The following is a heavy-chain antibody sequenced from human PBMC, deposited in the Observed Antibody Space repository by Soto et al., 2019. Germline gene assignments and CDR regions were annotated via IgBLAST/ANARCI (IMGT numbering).Heavy chain of an antibody. CDR1: GFTFSSYW. D-gene: IGHD2-15*01. CDR2: IKQDGSEK. V-gene: IGHV3-7*01. J-gene: IGHJ4*02. Sequence: PGGSLRLSCAASGFTFSSYWMSWVRQAPGKGLEWVANIKQDGSEKYYVDSVKGRFTISRDNAKNSLYLQMNSLRAEDTAVYYCARAGSEEVVAATYVFDYWGQGTLVTVSS. CDR3: ARAGSEEVVAATYVFDY.